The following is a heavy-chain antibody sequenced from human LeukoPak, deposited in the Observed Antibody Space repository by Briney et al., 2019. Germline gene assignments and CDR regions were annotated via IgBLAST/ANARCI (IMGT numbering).Heavy chain of an antibody. CDR3: ARDAAADFWTAGYYFDY. CDR2: IIPIFGTA. CDR1: GGTFSSYA. Sequence: ASVKVSCKASGGTFSSYAISWVRQAPGQGLEWMGGIIPIFGTANYAQKFQGRVTITTDESTSTAYMELSSLRSEDTAVYYCARDAAADFWTAGYYFDYWGQGTLVTVSS. J-gene: IGHJ4*02. V-gene: IGHV1-69*05. D-gene: IGHD3-3*01.